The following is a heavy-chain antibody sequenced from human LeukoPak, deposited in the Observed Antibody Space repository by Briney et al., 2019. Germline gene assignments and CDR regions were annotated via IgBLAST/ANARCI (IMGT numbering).Heavy chain of an antibody. CDR2: INPNDGDT. CDR3: ASELGTLHPLRKFDY. Sequence: ASVKVSCKTSGYTFTDYFVHWVRQAPGQGLEWMGCINPNDGDTNLAQNFRGRVTMTRDTSISTAYMELCRLRSDDTAVYYCASELGTLHPLRKFDYWGQGTLLTVSS. CDR1: GYTFTDYF. V-gene: IGHV1-2*02. J-gene: IGHJ4*02. D-gene: IGHD3-16*01.